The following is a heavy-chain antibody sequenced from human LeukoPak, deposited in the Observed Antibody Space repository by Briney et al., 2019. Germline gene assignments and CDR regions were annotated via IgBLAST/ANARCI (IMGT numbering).Heavy chain of an antibody. Sequence: SGTLSLTCTVSNGSVRSYYWSWVRQSPGKGLEWIGYIYYGGSTNYNPSLKSRVTISIHTSRNQFSLMLSSVTAADTAMYYCARYYDRTGFDYWGQGTLVTVSS. CDR2: IYYGGST. CDR3: ARYYDRTGFDY. CDR1: NGSVRSYY. J-gene: IGHJ4*02. V-gene: IGHV4-59*08. D-gene: IGHD3-16*01.